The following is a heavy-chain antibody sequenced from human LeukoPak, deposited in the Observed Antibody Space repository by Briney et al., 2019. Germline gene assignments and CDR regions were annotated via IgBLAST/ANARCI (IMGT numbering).Heavy chain of an antibody. CDR3: AREDSSGYYAY. CDR2: IYYSGST. V-gene: IGHV4-59*01. CDR1: GGSISSYY. J-gene: IGHJ4*02. Sequence: SETLSLTCTVSGGSISSYYWSWIRQPPGKGLEWIGYIYYSGSTNYNPSLKSRVTISVDTSKDQFSLKLSSVTAADTAVYYCAREDSSGYYAYWGQGTLVTVSS. D-gene: IGHD3-22*01.